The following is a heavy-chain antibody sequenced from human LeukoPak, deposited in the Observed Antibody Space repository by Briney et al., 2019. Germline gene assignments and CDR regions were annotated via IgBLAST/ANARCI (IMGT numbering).Heavy chain of an antibody. J-gene: IGHJ4*02. CDR1: GGSICSYY. Sequence: PSETLSLTCTVSGGSICSYYWSWIRQPPGKGLEWIGYIYYSGSTNYNPSLKSRVTISVDTSKNQFSLKLSSVTAADTAVYYCARDYGDFFDYWGQGTLVTVSS. V-gene: IGHV4-59*01. CDR2: IYYSGST. CDR3: ARDYGDFFDY. D-gene: IGHD4-17*01.